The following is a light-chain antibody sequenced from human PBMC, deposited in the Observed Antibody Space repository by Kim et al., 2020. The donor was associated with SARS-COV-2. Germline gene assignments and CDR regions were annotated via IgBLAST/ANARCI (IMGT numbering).Light chain of an antibody. Sequence: STIACTGTTSDVGGHNYVSSYPQYPGKAPKLMIYDVTNRPSGVSNRFSGSKSGNTASLTISGLQSEDEADYYCISYTTSTTLFYVFGTGTKVTVL. V-gene: IGLV2-14*03. J-gene: IGLJ1*01. CDR1: TSDVGGHNY. CDR3: ISYTTSTTLFYV. CDR2: DVT.